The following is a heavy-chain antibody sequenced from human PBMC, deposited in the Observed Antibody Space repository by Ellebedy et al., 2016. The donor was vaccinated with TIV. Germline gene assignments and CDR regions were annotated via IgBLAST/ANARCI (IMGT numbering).Heavy chain of an antibody. D-gene: IGHD6-13*01. V-gene: IGHV1-18*01. CDR3: ARELTDSSSYHDAFHI. CDR2: ISAYNGNT. CDR1: GYTFSIYD. Sequence: ASVKVSCKASGYTFSIYDISWVRQAPGQGLEWMGWISAYNGNTNSAQKFQDRVTMTTETSTSTAYMELRSLRSDDTAVYYCARELTDSSSYHDAFHIWGQGTMVTVSS. J-gene: IGHJ3*02.